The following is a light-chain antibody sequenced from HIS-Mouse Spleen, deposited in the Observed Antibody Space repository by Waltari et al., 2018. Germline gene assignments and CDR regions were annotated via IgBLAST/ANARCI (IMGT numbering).Light chain of an antibody. V-gene: IGLV2-8*01. CDR3: SSYAGSNIVV. Sequence: QSALTQPPSASGSPGQSVTISCTGTSSDVGGYNYVSWYQQHPGKAPKPMIYEVSKPPSGVPDRFSGSKSGNTASLTVSGLQAEDEADYYCSSYAGSNIVVFGGGTKLTVL. CDR1: SSDVGGYNY. CDR2: EVS. J-gene: IGLJ2*01.